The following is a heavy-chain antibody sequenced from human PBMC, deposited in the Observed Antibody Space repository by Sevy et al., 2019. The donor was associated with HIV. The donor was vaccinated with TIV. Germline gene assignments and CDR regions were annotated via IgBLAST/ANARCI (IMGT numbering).Heavy chain of an antibody. J-gene: IGHJ4*02. CDR2: INHSGST. Sequence: SETLSLTCAVYGGSFSGYYWSWIRQPPGKGLEWIGEINHSGSTNYNPSLKSRVTISVDTSKNQFSLKLSSVTAADTAVYDCARGTGDSSGYYYFDYWGQGTLVTVSS. CDR3: ARGTGDSSGYYYFDY. D-gene: IGHD3-22*01. V-gene: IGHV4-34*01. CDR1: GGSFSGYY.